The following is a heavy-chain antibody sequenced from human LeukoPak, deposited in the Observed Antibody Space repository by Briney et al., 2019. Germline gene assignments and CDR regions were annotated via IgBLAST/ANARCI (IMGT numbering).Heavy chain of an antibody. J-gene: IGHJ4*02. CDR3: ARGEGYDSSGYYYGYFDY. D-gene: IGHD3-22*01. CDR2: INHSGST. CDR1: GGSFSGYY. V-gene: IGHV4-34*01. Sequence: PSETLSLTCAVYGGSFSGYYWSWIRQPPGKGLEWIGEINHSGSTNYNPSLKSRVTISVDTSKNQFSLKLSSVTAADTAVYYCARGEGYDSSGYYYGYFDYWAREPWSPSPQ.